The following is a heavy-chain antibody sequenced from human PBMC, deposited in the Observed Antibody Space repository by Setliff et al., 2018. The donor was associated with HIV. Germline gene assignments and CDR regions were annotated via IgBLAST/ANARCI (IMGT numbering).Heavy chain of an antibody. CDR2: IYTSGST. CDR1: GGSIRTYY. D-gene: IGHD4-17*01. J-gene: IGHJ3*02. Sequence: PSETLSLTCTVSGGSIRTYYWSWIRQPAGKGLEWIGRIYTSGSTNYNPSLKSRVTMSVDTSKNQFSLKVTSVTAADTAVYYCARDLYAGRAFDIWGQGTMVTVSS. CDR3: ARDLYAGRAFDI. V-gene: IGHV4-4*07.